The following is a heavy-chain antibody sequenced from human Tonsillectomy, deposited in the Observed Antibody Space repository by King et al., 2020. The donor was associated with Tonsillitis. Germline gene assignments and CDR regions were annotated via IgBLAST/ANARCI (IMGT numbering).Heavy chain of an antibody. CDR3: ARGGWGAFDI. J-gene: IGHJ3*02. Sequence: QLVQSWAEVKKPGSSVKVSCRAFGGTFSTHTISWVRQAPGQGLVWMGWIIPMFGTENYTQKFQGRVTITADESTSTVYMELSSLRSDDTAVYYCARGGWGAFDIWGQGTMVTVSS. CDR1: GGTFSTHT. CDR2: IIPMFGTE. V-gene: IGHV1-69*12. D-gene: IGHD3-10*01.